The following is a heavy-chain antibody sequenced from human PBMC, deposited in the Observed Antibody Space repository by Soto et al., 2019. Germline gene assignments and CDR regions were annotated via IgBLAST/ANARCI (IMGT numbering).Heavy chain of an antibody. CDR1: GFTFSDYY. D-gene: IGHD2-2*01. CDR3: ARVFEVPADAYYFDY. CDR2: ISSSGSTI. J-gene: IGHJ4*02. Sequence: GGSLRLSCAASGFTFSDYYMSWIRQAPGKGLEWVSYISSSGSTIYYADSVKGRFTISRDNAKNSLYLQMNSLRAEDTAVYYCARVFEVPADAYYFDYWGQGTLVTVSS. V-gene: IGHV3-11*01.